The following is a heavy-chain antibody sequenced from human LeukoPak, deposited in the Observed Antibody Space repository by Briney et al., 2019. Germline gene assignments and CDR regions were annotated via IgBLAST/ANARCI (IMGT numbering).Heavy chain of an antibody. J-gene: IGHJ3*02. Sequence: EASVKVSCKASGGTFSSYAISWVRQAPGQGLEWMGGIIPIFGTANYAQKFQGRVTITVDESTSTAYMELSSLRSEDTAVYYCARVVAAAGHLDAFDIWGQGTMVTVSS. D-gene: IGHD6-13*01. CDR3: ARVVAAAGHLDAFDI. CDR2: IIPIFGTA. V-gene: IGHV1-69*13. CDR1: GGTFSSYA.